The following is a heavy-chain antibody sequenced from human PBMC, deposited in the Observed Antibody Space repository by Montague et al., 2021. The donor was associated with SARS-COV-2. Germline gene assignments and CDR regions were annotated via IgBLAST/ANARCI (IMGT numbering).Heavy chain of an antibody. D-gene: IGHD3-3*01. CDR1: NGSFNDYS. J-gene: IGHJ3*01. V-gene: IGHV4-34*01. CDR2: INNTGTA. CDR3: AGGQVPISGALVVISAAGHLDG. Sequence: SETLSLTCAVSNGSFNDYSRTWIRQSPGKGLEWIGQINNTGTATYNPSLQSRVTLSMDTSKNQFSLKLQSVTPADTAVYYCAGGQVPISGALVVISAAGHLDGWGQGTSVTVSS.